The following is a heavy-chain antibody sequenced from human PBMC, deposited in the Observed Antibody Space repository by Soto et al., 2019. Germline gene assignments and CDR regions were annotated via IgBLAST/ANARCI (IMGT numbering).Heavy chain of an antibody. CDR1: GYSISSSNW. CDR3: ARREIQGPIDY. V-gene: IGHV4-28*01. CDR2: IYYSGTT. Sequence: QVQLQESGPGLVKPSDTLSLTCAVSGYSISSSNWWGWNRQPPGKGLEWIGYIYYSGTTYYNPSLKSXVTXSXATSKNQFSLKLTSVTAVDTAVYYCARREIQGPIDYWGQGTLVTVSS. J-gene: IGHJ4*02. D-gene: IGHD1-26*01.